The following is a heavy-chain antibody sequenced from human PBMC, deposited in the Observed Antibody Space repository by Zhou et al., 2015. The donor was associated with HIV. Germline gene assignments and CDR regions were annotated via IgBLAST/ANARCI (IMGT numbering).Heavy chain of an antibody. J-gene: IGHJ4*02. CDR2: ISTDNGDT. V-gene: IGHV1-18*01. CDR3: ARSLWNGLQLRLDY. D-gene: IGHD1-7*01. Sequence: QVQLVQSGAEVKKPGASVNVSCKASGYSFTHYGMSWVRQAPGQGLEWMGWISTDNGDTNYAQKFQARVTMTTDASTTTAYMELRSLRSDDTAVYYCARSLWNGLQLRLDYWGQGTLVTVSS. CDR1: GYSFTHYG.